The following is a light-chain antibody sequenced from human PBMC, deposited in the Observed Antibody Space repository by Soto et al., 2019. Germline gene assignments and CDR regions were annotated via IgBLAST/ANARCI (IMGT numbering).Light chain of an antibody. V-gene: IGLV1-44*01. CDR2: GND. CDR1: SSNIGGNI. Sequence: QSVLTQPPSASGTPGQRVTISCSGSSSNIGGNIVNWYQQLPGTAPKLLIFGNDQRPSWVPDRFSGSKSGTSASLAISGLQSEDEANYYCAAWDDSLNRVVFGGGTKVTVL. CDR3: AAWDDSLNRVV. J-gene: IGLJ2*01.